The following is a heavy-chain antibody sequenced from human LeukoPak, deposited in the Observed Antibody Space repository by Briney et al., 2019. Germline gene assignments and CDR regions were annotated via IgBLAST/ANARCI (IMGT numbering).Heavy chain of an antibody. V-gene: IGHV3-30*04. CDR1: GFTFSSYA. Sequence: GGSLRLSCAASGFTFSSYAMHWVRQAPGKGLEWVAVISYDGSNKYYADSVKGRFTISRDNPKNTLYLQMNSLRAEDTAVYYCASSGSYRFDYWGQGTLVTVSS. CDR2: ISYDGSNK. CDR3: ASSGSYRFDY. D-gene: IGHD1-26*01. J-gene: IGHJ4*02.